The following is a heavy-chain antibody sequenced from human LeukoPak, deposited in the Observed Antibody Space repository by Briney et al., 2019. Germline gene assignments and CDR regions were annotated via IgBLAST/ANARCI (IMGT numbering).Heavy chain of an antibody. CDR2: IYHSGST. Sequence: SQTLSLTCTVSGGSISSGGYYWSWIRQPPGKGLEWIGYIYHSGSTYYNPSLKSRVTISVDRSKNQFSLKLSSVTAADTAVYYCARASYCSSTSCFDYWGQGTLVTVSS. J-gene: IGHJ4*02. D-gene: IGHD2-2*01. CDR3: ARASYCSSTSCFDY. V-gene: IGHV4-30-2*01. CDR1: GGSISSGGYY.